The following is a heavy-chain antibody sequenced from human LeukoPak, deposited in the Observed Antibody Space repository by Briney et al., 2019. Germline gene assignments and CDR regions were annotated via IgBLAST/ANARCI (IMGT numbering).Heavy chain of an antibody. CDR1: GFTFSSYW. V-gene: IGHV3-7*01. D-gene: IGHD6-19*01. Sequence: GGSLRLSCVASGFTFSSYWMNWVRQAPGKGLEWVANIKQDGSEKYYVDSVKGRFTLSRDNAKNSLYLQMNSLRAEDTAVYYCAREGSVARFDYWGQGTLVTVSS. CDR3: AREGSVARFDY. J-gene: IGHJ4*02. CDR2: IKQDGSEK.